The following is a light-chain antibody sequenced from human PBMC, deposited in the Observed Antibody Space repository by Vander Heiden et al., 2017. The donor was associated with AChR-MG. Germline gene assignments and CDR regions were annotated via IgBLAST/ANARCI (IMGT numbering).Light chain of an antibody. Sequence: QSAPTQSASVSGSPGQSITISCTGATSNIDDYRYVTCYQQYPGKAPKLIIYDVTKRPSGVSDRFSGSKSGNTASLTISGIQAEDEANYYCTSYTSGKSPSVVFGRGTKLTVL. CDR2: DVT. CDR3: TSYTSGKSPSVV. J-gene: IGLJ2*01. CDR1: TSNIDDYRY. V-gene: IGLV2-14*03.